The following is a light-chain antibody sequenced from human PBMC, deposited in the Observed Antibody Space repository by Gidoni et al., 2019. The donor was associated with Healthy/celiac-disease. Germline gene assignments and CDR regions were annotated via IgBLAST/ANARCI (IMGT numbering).Light chain of an antibody. J-gene: IGKJ4*02. CDR2: AAS. V-gene: IGKV1-39*01. Sequence: DIQMAESPSSLSASVGDRVNITCRESQSISSYLNWYQQKPGKAPKLLIDAASSLQSGVPSRFSGSGSGTDFTLTISSLQPEDFATYYCQQSYSTPLTFXGXTKVEIK. CDR1: QSISSY. CDR3: QQSYSTPLT.